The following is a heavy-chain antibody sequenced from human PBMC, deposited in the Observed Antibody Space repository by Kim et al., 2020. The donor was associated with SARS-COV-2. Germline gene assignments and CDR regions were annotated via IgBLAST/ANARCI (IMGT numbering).Heavy chain of an antibody. Sequence: RVTISVDTSKNQFSLKLSSVTAADTAVYYCARPGSSITIFGLASYWYFDLWGRGTLVTVSS. CDR3: ARPGSSITIFGLASYWYFDL. D-gene: IGHD3-3*01. J-gene: IGHJ2*01. V-gene: IGHV4-39*01.